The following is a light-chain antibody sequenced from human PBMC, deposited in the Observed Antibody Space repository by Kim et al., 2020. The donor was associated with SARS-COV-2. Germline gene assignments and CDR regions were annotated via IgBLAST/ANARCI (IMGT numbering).Light chain of an antibody. CDR2: EGS. CDR1: SSDVGSYNL. CDR3: CSYAGSSTFYV. V-gene: IGLV2-23*03. Sequence: QSALTQPASVSGSPGQSITISCTGTSSDVGSYNLVSWYQQHPGKAPKLMIYEGSERPSGVSNCFSGSKSGNTASLTISGLQAEDEVDYYCCSYAGSSTFYVFGTGTKVTVL. J-gene: IGLJ1*01.